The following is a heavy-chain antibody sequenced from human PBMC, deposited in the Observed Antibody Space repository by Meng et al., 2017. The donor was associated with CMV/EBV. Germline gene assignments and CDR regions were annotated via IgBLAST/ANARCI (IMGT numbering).Heavy chain of an antibody. CDR1: GGSISSYY. J-gene: IGHJ4*02. CDR2: IYTSGST. Sequence: QVQLREAGPGVVKPSETLSPTCTVSGGSISSYYWGWIRQPAGKGLEWIGRIYTSGSTNYNPSLKSRVTMSVDTSKNQFSLKLSSVTAADTAVYYCARGPEVDYGDYVGLDYWGQGTLVTVSS. V-gene: IGHV4-4*07. CDR3: ARGPEVDYGDYVGLDY. D-gene: IGHD4-17*01.